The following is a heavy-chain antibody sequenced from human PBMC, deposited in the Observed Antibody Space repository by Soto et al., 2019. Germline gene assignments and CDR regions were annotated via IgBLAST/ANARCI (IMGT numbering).Heavy chain of an antibody. CDR3: ERRDHSNSRGWFDP. CDR2: IYYDGTT. Sequence: ASETLSLTFTVSGGSVSSSSYYWGWIRQPPGKGLEWIGSIYYDGTTYYNPSLYSRVTISVDTSKNQFSLRLSSVTAADTAVYYCERRDHSNSRGWFDPWGPGTLVTVSS. J-gene: IGHJ5*02. CDR1: GGSVSSSSYY. V-gene: IGHV4-39*01. D-gene: IGHD4-4*01.